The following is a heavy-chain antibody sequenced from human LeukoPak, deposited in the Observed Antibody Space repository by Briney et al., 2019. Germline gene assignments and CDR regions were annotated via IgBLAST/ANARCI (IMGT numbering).Heavy chain of an antibody. V-gene: IGHV3-53*01. Sequence: GGSLRLSCAASGFTVSSNYMSWVRQAPGKGLEWVSVIYSGGSTYYADSVKGRFTISRDNSKNTLYLQMNSLRAEDTAVYYCVRGKLGISDAFDIWGQGTMVTVPS. J-gene: IGHJ3*02. D-gene: IGHD7-27*01. CDR2: IYSGGST. CDR1: GFTVSSNY. CDR3: VRGKLGISDAFDI.